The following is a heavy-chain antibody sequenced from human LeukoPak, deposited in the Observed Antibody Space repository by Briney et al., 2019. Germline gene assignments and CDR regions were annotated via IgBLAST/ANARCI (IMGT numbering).Heavy chain of an antibody. V-gene: IGHV3-7*04. CDR2: IKQDGSER. CDR3: ARVQVERRMDF. CDR1: GFSFSHFW. J-gene: IGHJ4*02. D-gene: IGHD1-1*01. Sequence: QAGGSLRLSCVGSGFSFSHFWLSWVRQPPGKGLEWVANIKQDGSERHYVDSVKGRFTISRDNAKNSLLLEINSLRVEDTAVFYCARVQVERRMDFWGQGTLVTVSS.